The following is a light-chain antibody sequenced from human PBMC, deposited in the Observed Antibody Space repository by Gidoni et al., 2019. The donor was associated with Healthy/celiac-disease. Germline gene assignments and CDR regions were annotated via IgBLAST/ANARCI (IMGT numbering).Light chain of an antibody. Sequence: EIVLTQSPATLSLSPGERATLSCRASQSVSSYLAWYQQKPGQAPRLLIYDASNRATGIPARFSGSGSGTDFTLTISSLGPEDFAVYYCQQRSNVGLTFGGGTKVEIK. V-gene: IGKV3-11*01. CDR2: DAS. CDR1: QSVSSY. CDR3: QQRSNVGLT. J-gene: IGKJ4*01.